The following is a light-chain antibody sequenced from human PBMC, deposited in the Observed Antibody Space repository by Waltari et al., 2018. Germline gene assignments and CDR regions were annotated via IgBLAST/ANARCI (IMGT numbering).Light chain of an antibody. V-gene: IGKV3-15*01. J-gene: IGKJ2*01. CDR3: QQFNTRYS. CDR1: RAIASN. Sequence: EIVMTQSPATLSVSPGGGATLSCRASRAIASNVAWYQQKPGQTLRLLIFDASTRATGIPERFSGSWSGTEFTLTISSLQSEDSAVYFCQQFNTRYSFGQGTKLEI. CDR2: DAS.